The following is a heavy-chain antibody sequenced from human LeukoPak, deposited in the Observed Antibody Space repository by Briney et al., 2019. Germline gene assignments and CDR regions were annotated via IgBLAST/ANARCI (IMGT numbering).Heavy chain of an antibody. J-gene: IGHJ4*02. Sequence: GGSLRLSCAASGFTFSSYGMHWVRQAPGKGLEWVAVISYDGSNKYYADSVKGRFTISRDNSKNTLYLQMNSLRAEDTAVYYCARGKVVVGHKQLVFHYWGQGTLVTVSS. CDR3: ARGKVVVGHKQLVFHY. V-gene: IGHV3-30*03. CDR2: ISYDGSNK. CDR1: GFTFSSYG. D-gene: IGHD2-15*01.